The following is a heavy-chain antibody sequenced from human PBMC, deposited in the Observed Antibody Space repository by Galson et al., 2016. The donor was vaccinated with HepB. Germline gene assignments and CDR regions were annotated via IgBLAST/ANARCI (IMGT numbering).Heavy chain of an antibody. CDR1: GYIFTSSG. CDR3: ARDWDFNMDV. D-gene: IGHD1-26*01. J-gene: IGHJ6*04. Sequence: SVKVSCKASGYIFTSSGISWMRQAPGRGLEWMGWSNLYDGTINYARKFQGRVSLTTDTSTSTAYMELRSLRFDDTAVYYCARDWDFNMDVWGKGTTVTVSS. V-gene: IGHV1-18*04. CDR2: SNLYDGTI.